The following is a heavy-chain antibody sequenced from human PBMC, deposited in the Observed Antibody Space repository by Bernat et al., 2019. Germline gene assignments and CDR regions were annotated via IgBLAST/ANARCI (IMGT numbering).Heavy chain of an antibody. V-gene: IGHV3-53*02. D-gene: IGHD3-9*01. CDR3: ARDPTDYDILTASMENSAYGMDV. CDR2: IYSGGST. Sequence: EVQLVETGGGLIQPGGSLRLSCAASGFTVSSNYMSWVRQAPGKGLEWVSVIYSGGSTYYADSGKGRFTISRDNSKNTLYLQMNSLRAEDTAVYYCARDPTDYDILTASMENSAYGMDVWGQGTTVTVSS. CDR1: GFTVSSNY. J-gene: IGHJ6*02.